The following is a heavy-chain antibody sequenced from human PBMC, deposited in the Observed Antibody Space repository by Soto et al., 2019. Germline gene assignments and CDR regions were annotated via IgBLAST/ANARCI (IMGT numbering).Heavy chain of an antibody. CDR2: ISAYNGNT. Sequence: EASVKVSCKASGYTFTSYGISWVRQAPGQGLEWMGWISAYNGNTNYAQKLQGRVTMTTDTSTSTAYMELRSLRSDDTAVYYCARDLSRTYGRNWFDPWGQGTLVTVSS. CDR3: ARDLSRTYGRNWFDP. D-gene: IGHD4-17*01. CDR1: GYTFTSYG. J-gene: IGHJ5*02. V-gene: IGHV1-18*01.